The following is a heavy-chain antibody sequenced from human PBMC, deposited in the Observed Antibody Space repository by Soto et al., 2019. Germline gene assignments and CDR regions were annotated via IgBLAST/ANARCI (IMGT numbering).Heavy chain of an antibody. D-gene: IGHD3-16*01. CDR2: ISNSGRIT. Sequence: QVHLEESGGGLVKPGGSLRLSCTASGFIFSDYYMSWIRQAPGKGLEWVADISNSGRITHHADSVEGRFTISRDNAKDSLYLQKNSLRPEESAIYYCARDHGGGGLTLEYWGQGTLVTVSS. J-gene: IGHJ4*02. CDR1: GFIFSDYY. V-gene: IGHV3-11*01. CDR3: ARDHGGGGLTLEY.